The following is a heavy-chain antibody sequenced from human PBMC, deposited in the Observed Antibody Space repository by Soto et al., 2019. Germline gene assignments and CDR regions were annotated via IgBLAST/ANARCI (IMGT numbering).Heavy chain of an antibody. CDR1: GFTFSAYA. J-gene: IGHJ6*02. Sequence: LRLSCEGSGFTFSAYAMNWVRQAPGKGLEWVSYISSRSDTLYYADSVKGRFTISRDNAKNSVYLQVNNLRDEDTAVYYCARDWDIVILSVPIPNYNYGMDVWGQGTTVTVSS. CDR2: ISSRSDTL. CDR3: ARDWDIVILSVPIPNYNYGMDV. D-gene: IGHD2-15*01. V-gene: IGHV3-48*02.